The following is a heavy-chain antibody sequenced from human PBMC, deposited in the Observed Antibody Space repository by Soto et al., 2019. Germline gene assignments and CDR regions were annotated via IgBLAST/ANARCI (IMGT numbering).Heavy chain of an antibody. Sequence: SETLSLTCAVYGGSFSGYYWSWIRQPPGKGLEWIGEINHSGSTNYNPSLKSRVTISVDTSKNQFSLKLSSATAADTAVYYCARGSSVTGNGMDVWGQGTTVTVSS. CDR2: INHSGST. V-gene: IGHV4-34*01. CDR3: ARGSSVTGNGMDV. J-gene: IGHJ6*02. D-gene: IGHD4-17*01. CDR1: GGSFSGYY.